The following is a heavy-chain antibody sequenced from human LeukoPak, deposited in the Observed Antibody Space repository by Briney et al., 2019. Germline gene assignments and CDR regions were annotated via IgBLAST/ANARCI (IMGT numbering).Heavy chain of an antibody. CDR2: IIPILGIA. J-gene: IGHJ4*02. V-gene: IGHV1-69*04. CDR1: GGTFSSYA. Sequence: ATVKVSCKASGGTFSSYAISWVRQAPGQGLEWMGRIIPILGIANYAQKFQGRVTITADKSTSTAYMELSSLRSEDTAVYYCARVVGGYGPFFDYWGQGTLVTVSS. CDR3: ARVVGGYGPFFDY. D-gene: IGHD5-12*01.